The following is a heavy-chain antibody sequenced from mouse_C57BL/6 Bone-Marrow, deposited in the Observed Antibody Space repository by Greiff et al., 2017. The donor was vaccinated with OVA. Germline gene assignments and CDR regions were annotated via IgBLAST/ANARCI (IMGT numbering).Heavy chain of an antibody. D-gene: IGHD2-3*01. CDR2: ISSGGSYT. CDR1: GFPFSSSG. J-gene: IGHJ2*01. Sequence: EVQLVESGGDLVKPGGSLNLSCAASGFPFSSSGMSWVRQTPDQRLEWVATISSGGSYTYYPDSVKGRFTISRDNAKNTLYLQMSSLKSEDTAMYYCARLDGYYLYYFDYWGQGTTLTVSS. V-gene: IGHV5-6*01. CDR3: ARLDGYYLYYFDY.